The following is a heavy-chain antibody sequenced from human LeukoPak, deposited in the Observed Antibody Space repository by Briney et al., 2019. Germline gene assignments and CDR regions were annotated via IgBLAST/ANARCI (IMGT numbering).Heavy chain of an antibody. CDR2: IRSKAYGGTT. CDR3: TRTTVTTTDAFDI. Sequence: GGSLRLSCTASGFTFGDYAMSWFRQAPGKGLEWVGFIRSKAYGGTTEYAASVKGRFTISRDDSKSIAYLQMSSLKTEDTAVYYCTRTTVTTTDAFDIWGQGTMVTVSS. V-gene: IGHV3-49*03. J-gene: IGHJ3*02. D-gene: IGHD4-17*01. CDR1: GFTFGDYA.